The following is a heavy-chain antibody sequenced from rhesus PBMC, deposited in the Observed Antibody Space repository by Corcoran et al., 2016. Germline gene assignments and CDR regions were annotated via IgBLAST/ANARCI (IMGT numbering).Heavy chain of an antibody. D-gene: IGHD1-44*02. V-gene: IGHV4-106*01. Sequence: QVQLQESGPGLVKPSETLSLTCAVSGGSISDDYHWSWIRQPPGKGLEWIGYIYGSCGGAHYTPSLKKRVTISIDTSKRQFSLKLSSVTAADTAVYYCTRLGAAFDSWGQGLRVTVSP. CDR1: GGSISDDYH. J-gene: IGHJ3*01. CDR3: TRLGAAFDS. CDR2: IYGSCGGA.